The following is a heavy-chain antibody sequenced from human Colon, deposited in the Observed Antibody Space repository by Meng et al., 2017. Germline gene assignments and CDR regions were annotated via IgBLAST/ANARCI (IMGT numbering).Heavy chain of an antibody. CDR2: IFHSGTS. D-gene: IGHD2/OR15-2a*01. CDR1: VASISGDNW. V-gene: IGHV4-4*02. Sequence: QVHGQGPGPGLVNPSGTLSLTCAVSVASISGDNWWSWVRQTPGKGLEWLGEIFHSGTSNYNPSLKSRVTISVDKSKNQFSLRLSSVTAADTAVYYCARRNSNNWFDPWGQGILVTVSS. J-gene: IGHJ5*02. CDR3: ARRNSNNWFDP.